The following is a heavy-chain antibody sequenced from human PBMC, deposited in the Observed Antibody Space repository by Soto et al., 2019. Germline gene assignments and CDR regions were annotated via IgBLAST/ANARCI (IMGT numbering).Heavy chain of an antibody. D-gene: IGHD3-22*01. CDR3: ARGDYYDSSGYPDPTGIRAFDI. Sequence: QVQLVESGGGVVQPGRSLRLSCAASGFTFSSYAMHWVRQAPGKGLEWVAVISYDGSNKYYADSVKGRFTISRDNSKNTLYLQMNSLRAEDTAVYYCARGDYYDSSGYPDPTGIRAFDIWGQGTMVTVSS. CDR1: GFTFSSYA. V-gene: IGHV3-30-3*01. CDR2: ISYDGSNK. J-gene: IGHJ3*02.